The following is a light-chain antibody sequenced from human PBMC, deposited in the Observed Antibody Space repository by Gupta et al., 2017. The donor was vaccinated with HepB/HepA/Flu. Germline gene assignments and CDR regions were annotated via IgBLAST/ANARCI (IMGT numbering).Light chain of an antibody. Sequence: DIQMTHSPSSLSASVGDRISITCRASQGIIYKLAWFQQKPGKAPRLLIYAASSLQSGIPSRFSGSGSGTEFTLTISSLQPEDFATYYCQQYNLCPITFGQGTRVDIK. J-gene: IGKJ5*01. V-gene: IGKV1-16*01. CDR3: QQYNLCPIT. CDR2: AAS. CDR1: QGIIYK.